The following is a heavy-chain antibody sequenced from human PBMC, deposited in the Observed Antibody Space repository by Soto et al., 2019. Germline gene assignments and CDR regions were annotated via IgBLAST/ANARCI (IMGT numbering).Heavy chain of an antibody. CDR1: GGSFSGYY. D-gene: IGHD5-12*01. CDR3: ARGVDIVATIPYYYYYYMDV. J-gene: IGHJ6*03. Sequence: SETLSLTCAVYGGSFSGYYWSWIRQPPGKGLEWIGEINHSGSTNYNPSLKSRVTISVDTSKNQFSLKLSSVTAADTAVYYCARGVDIVATIPYYYYYYMDVWGKGTTVTAP. V-gene: IGHV4-34*01. CDR2: INHSGST.